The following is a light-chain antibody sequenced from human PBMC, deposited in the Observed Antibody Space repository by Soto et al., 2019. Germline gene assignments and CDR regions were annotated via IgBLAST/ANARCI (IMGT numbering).Light chain of an antibody. J-gene: IGKJ4*01. Sequence: EIVLTQSPATLSLSPGEGATLSCRASQSVSNYLAWYQQKPGQAPRLLIYDASNRAAGIPARFTGRGSGTDFTLTISSLEPEDFAVYYCQQRRSWPITFGGGTKVDIK. V-gene: IGKV3-11*01. CDR1: QSVSNY. CDR3: QQRRSWPIT. CDR2: DAS.